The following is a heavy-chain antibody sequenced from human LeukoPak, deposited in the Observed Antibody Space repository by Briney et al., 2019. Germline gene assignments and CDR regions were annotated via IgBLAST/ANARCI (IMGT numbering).Heavy chain of an antibody. CDR3: ARGLEPTGDSYGYLNWFDP. Sequence: PSETLSLTCTVSGGSISSDYWSWIRQPPGKGLEWIGYIYYSGSTNYNPSLKSRVTISVDTSKNQFSLKLSSVTAADTAVYYCARGLEPTGDSYGYLNWFDPWGQGTLVTVSS. CDR2: IYYSGST. J-gene: IGHJ5*02. V-gene: IGHV4-59*01. CDR1: GGSISSDY. D-gene: IGHD5-18*01.